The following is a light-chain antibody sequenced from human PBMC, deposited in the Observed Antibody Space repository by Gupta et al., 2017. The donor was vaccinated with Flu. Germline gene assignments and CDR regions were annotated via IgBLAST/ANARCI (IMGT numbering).Light chain of an antibody. CDR3: QQDFTTPPT. V-gene: IGKV4-1*01. CDR1: QSLLFSSNNKNY. CDR2: WAS. J-gene: IGKJ2*01. Sequence: SLGERAAINCKSSQSLLFSSNNKNYLAWYQQKQGQPPKVLIYWASIRESGVPDRFSGSGSGTDFTLTISSLQAEDVAVYYCQQDFTTPPTFGQGTKLEI.